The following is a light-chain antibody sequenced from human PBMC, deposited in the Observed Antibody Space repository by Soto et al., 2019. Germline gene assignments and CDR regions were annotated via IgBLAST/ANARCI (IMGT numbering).Light chain of an antibody. CDR1: QSISNY. CDR2: AAS. V-gene: IGKV1-39*01. J-gene: IGKJ1*01. CDR3: QQSYSTPPWT. Sequence: DIQMTQSPSSLSASVGDRVTITCRASQSISNYLNWYQQEPGKAPKLLIYAASSLQSGVPSRFSGSGSGTDFTLTISNLQPEDFASYYCQQSYSTPPWTFGQGTKVDNK.